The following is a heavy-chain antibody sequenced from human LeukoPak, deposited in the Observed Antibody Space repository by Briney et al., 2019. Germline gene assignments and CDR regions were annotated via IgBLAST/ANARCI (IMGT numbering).Heavy chain of an antibody. V-gene: IGHV1-3*01. CDR2: VNAGNGNT. CDR3: VKSGSWNYYGMDV. J-gene: IGHJ6*02. CDR1: GYTFTSNG. D-gene: IGHD1-26*01. Sequence: ASVKVSCKASGYTFTSNGVHWVRQAPGQGLEWMGWVNAGNGNTKYSQKFQGRVTVTRDTSASIAYMELSSLRSEDTAVYYCVKSGSWNYYGMDVWGQGTTVTVSS.